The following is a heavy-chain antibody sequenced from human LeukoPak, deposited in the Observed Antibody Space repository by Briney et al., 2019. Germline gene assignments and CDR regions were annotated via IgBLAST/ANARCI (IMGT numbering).Heavy chain of an antibody. CDR1: GFTFDDYA. J-gene: IGHJ4*02. D-gene: IGHD6-19*01. CDR3: AKAPYSSGWYAYYFDY. Sequence: GGSLRLSCAASGFTFDDYAMHWVRHAPGKGLEWVSGISWNSGSIGYADSVKGRFTISRDNAKNSLYLQMNSLRAEDTALYYCAKAPYSSGWYAYYFDYWGQGTLVTVSS. V-gene: IGHV3-9*01. CDR2: ISWNSGSI.